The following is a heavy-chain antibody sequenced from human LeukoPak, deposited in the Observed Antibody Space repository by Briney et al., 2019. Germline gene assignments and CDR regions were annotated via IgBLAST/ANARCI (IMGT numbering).Heavy chain of an antibody. CDR1: GFTFSMSS. J-gene: IGHJ4*02. V-gene: IGHV3-30*04. CDR2: ISFDGANK. Sequence: GRSLRLSCATSGFTFSMSSMHWVRLAPGEGLEWLAGISFDGANKFSGDSVKGRFSISRDNSKNTLYLQMNSLRLDDTAVYFCARGRAGIAAAGFDYWGQGTLVTVSS. CDR3: ARGRAGIAAAGFDY. D-gene: IGHD6-13*01.